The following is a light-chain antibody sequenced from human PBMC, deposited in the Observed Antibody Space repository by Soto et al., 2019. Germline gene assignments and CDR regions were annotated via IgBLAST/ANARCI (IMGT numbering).Light chain of an antibody. CDR2: DAS. Sequence: EIVLTQSPGTLSLSPGERATLSCRASQSVSSRYLAWYQQKPGQAPRLLIYDASRATGIPDRFSGSGSGTDFTLTITRLEPEDLAVYYCQHYGTSALFGPGTKVDI. CDR3: QHYGTSAL. V-gene: IGKV3-20*01. CDR1: QSVSSRY. J-gene: IGKJ3*01.